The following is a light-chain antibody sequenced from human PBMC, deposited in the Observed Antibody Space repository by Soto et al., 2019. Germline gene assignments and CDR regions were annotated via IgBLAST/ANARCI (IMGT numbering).Light chain of an antibody. Sequence: DIVMTQSPDSLAVSLGERATINCKSSQTVLHSSNNKICLAWYQQKPGQPPKLLIYWASTREPGVPDRFSGSGSGTDFTLTISSLQAEDVAVYYCQQYYTTPLTFGGGTKVEIK. CDR1: QTVLHSSNNKIC. V-gene: IGKV4-1*01. J-gene: IGKJ4*01. CDR2: WAS. CDR3: QQYYTTPLT.